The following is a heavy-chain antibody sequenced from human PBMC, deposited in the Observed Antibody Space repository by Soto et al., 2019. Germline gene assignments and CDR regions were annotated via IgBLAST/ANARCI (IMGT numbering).Heavy chain of an antibody. CDR2: INPNSGGT. CDR1: GYTFTGYY. D-gene: IGHD3-3*01. J-gene: IGHJ6*02. V-gene: IGHV1-2*02. CDR3: ARDPFRSITIFGVAYGMDV. Sequence: GASVKVSCKASGYTFTGYYMHWVRQAPGQGLEWMGWINPNSGGTNYAQKFQGRVTMTRDTSISTAYMELSRLRSDDTAVYYCARDPFRSITIFGVAYGMDVWGQGTTVTAP.